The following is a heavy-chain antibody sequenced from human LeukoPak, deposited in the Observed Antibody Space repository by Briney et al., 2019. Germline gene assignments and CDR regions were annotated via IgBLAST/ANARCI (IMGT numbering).Heavy chain of an antibody. CDR1: GFTFSSYA. Sequence: GGSLRLSCAASGFTFSSYAMSWVRQAPGKGLEWVSAISGSGGSTYYAYSVKGRFTISRDNSKNTLYLQMNSLRAEDTAVYYCAKIFQSSSWFDLDYWGQGTLVTVSS. J-gene: IGHJ4*02. CDR3: AKIFQSSSWFDLDY. V-gene: IGHV3-23*01. CDR2: ISGSGGST. D-gene: IGHD6-13*01.